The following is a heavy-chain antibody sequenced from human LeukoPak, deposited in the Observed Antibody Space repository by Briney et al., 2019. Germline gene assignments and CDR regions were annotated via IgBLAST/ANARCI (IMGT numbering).Heavy chain of an antibody. CDR2: IRSDGSDK. J-gene: IGHJ4*02. V-gene: IGHV3-30*02. Sequence: GGSLRLSCAASGFTFSSYGMNWVRQAPGKGLEWVASIRSDGSDKKYADSVKGQFTISRDNSKSTLNLQMNSLRPEDTAVYYCAKSQVTGWYDFDYWGQGTLIIVSS. D-gene: IGHD6-19*01. CDR1: GFTFSSYG. CDR3: AKSQVTGWYDFDY.